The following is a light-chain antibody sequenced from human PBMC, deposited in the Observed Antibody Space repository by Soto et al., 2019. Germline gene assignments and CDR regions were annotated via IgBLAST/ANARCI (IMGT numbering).Light chain of an antibody. CDR2: GAS. J-gene: IGKJ1*01. Sequence: IVLTQSPVSLSLSPWERATLSCRASQSVTNSFLAWYQQKPGQAPRLLIYGASRRATGIPDRFTGSGSGTDFTLTISSLEPEDFAVYYCQQRSNWPWTFGQGTKVDIK. CDR3: QQRSNWPWT. CDR1: QSVTNSF. V-gene: IGKV3D-20*02.